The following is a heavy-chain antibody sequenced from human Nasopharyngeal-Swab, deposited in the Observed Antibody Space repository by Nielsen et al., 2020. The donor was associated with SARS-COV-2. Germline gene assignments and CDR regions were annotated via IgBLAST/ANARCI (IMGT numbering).Heavy chain of an antibody. D-gene: IGHD6-6*01. V-gene: IGHV5-51*01. CDR1: GSSFTSYW. CDR2: IYPGDSDT. Sequence: GGSLRLSCKGFGSSFTSYWIGWVRQMPGKGLEWMGIIYPGDSDTRYSPSFQGQVTISADKSISTAYLQWSSLKASDTAMYYCARDEGVYSSSSRGAFDIWGQGTMVTVSS. J-gene: IGHJ3*02. CDR3: ARDEGVYSSSSRGAFDI.